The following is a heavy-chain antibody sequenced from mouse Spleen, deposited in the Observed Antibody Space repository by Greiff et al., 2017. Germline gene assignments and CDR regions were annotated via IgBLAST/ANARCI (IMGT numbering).Heavy chain of an antibody. Sequence: EVQLVESGGGLVKPGGSLKLSCAASGFTFSSYAMSWVRQTPEKRLEWVATISDGGSYTYYPDNVKGRFTISRDNAKNNLYLQMSHLKSEDTAMYYCAREDIRFAYWGQGTLVTVSA. V-gene: IGHV5-4*01. D-gene: IGHD3-3*01. CDR3: AREDIRFAY. CDR1: GFTFSSYA. CDR2: ISDGGSYT. J-gene: IGHJ3*01.